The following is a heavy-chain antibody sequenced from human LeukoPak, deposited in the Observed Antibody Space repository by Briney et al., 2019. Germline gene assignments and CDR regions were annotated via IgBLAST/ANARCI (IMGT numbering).Heavy chain of an antibody. Sequence: ASVTVSSKASGGTFSSYAISWVRQAPGQGLEWMGGIIPIFGTANYAQKFQGRVTITTDESTSTAYMELSSLRSEDTAVYYCARGARDGYNLIDYWGQGTLVTVSS. CDR1: GGTFSSYA. CDR3: ARGARDGYNLIDY. D-gene: IGHD5-24*01. CDR2: IIPIFGTA. J-gene: IGHJ4*02. V-gene: IGHV1-69*05.